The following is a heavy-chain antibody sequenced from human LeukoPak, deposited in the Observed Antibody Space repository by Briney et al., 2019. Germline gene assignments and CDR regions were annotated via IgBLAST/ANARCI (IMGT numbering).Heavy chain of an antibody. Sequence: SETLSLTCTVSGYSISSGYYWGWIRQPPGKGLEWIGSIYHSGSTYYNPSLKSRVTISVDTSKNQFSLKLSSVTAADTAVYYCAREMDHWGQGTLVTVSS. J-gene: IGHJ4*02. CDR2: IYHSGST. CDR3: AREMDH. CDR1: GYSISSGYY. V-gene: IGHV4-38-2*02.